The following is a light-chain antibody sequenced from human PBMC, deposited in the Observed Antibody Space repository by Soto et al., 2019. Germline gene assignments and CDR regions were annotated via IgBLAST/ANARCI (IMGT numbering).Light chain of an antibody. CDR1: RSNIGAGYD. J-gene: IGLJ1*01. V-gene: IGLV1-40*01. CDR3: QSYDRSLGGNSV. CDR2: SNV. Sequence: QSALAQPPSVSGAPGQRVTISCTGSRSNIGAGYDVHWYQQLPGTAPKLLVYSNVNRPSGVPDRFSGSKSGTSASLAITGLQAEDEADYYCQSYDRSLGGNSVFDTGTKVTVL.